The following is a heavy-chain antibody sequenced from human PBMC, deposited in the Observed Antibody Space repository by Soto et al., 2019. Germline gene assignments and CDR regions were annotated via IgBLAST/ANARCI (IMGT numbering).Heavy chain of an antibody. V-gene: IGHV1-69*13. Sequence: GASVKVSCKTSGGTFSTFGISWVRQAPGQGLEWMGGIIPFFGTAEYSQKFEDRITITADESTNTVYMDLRSLTSEDTAIYYCARTAPKDAGNTYYYDFWGQGALVTVSS. J-gene: IGHJ4*02. CDR1: GGTFSTFG. CDR2: IIPFFGTA. D-gene: IGHD3-10*01. CDR3: ARTAPKDAGNTYYYDF.